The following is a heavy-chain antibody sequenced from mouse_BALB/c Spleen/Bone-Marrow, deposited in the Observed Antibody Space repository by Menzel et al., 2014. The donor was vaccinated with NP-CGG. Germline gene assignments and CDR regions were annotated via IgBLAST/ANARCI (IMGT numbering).Heavy chain of an antibody. J-gene: IGHJ2*01. CDR2: INPYNGDT. CDR1: GYSFTGYF. CDR3: ARSGYYGSIYFDY. D-gene: IGHD1-1*01. Sequence: LVESGPELVKPGASVKISCKASGYSFTGYFMNWVMQSHGKSLEWIGRINPYNGDTFYNQKFKGKATLTVDKSSSTAHMELRSLASEDSAVYYCARSGYYGSIYFDYWGQGTTLTVSS. V-gene: IGHV1-20*02.